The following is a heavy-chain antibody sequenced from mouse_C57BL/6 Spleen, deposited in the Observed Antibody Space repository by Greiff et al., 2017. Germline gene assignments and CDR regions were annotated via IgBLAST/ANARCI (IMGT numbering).Heavy chain of an antibody. J-gene: IGHJ4*01. CDR2: IYPSDSET. V-gene: IGHV1-61*01. D-gene: IGHD2-14*01. Sequence: VQLQQPGAELVRPGSSVKLSCKASGYTFTSYWMDWVKQRPGQGLEWIGNIYPSDSETHYNQKFKDKAILTVAKSSSTAYMQLSSLTSEDSAVYYCARWGTAMDYWGQGTSVTVSS. CDR1: GYTFTSYW. CDR3: ARWGTAMDY.